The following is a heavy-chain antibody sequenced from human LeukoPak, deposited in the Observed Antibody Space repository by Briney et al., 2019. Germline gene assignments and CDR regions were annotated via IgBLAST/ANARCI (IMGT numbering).Heavy chain of an antibody. CDR1: GFTSSDYY. Sequence: GGSLRLSCAASGFTSSDYYMSWIRQAPGKGLEWVSYISGSGNTIYYADSVKGRFTLSRDNAKNSVYLHMNRLRADDTAVYYCATDVGQLWSPDNWGQGTLVTVSS. J-gene: IGHJ4*02. CDR3: ATDVGQLWSPDN. V-gene: IGHV3-11*01. D-gene: IGHD5-18*01. CDR2: ISGSGNTI.